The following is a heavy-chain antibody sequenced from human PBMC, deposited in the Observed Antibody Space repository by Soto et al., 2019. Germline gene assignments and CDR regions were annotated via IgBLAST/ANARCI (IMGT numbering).Heavy chain of an antibody. CDR1: GYTFTSYY. CDR2: INPSGGST. CDR3: ARMVDGDNWNEDYFDY. J-gene: IGHJ4*01. D-gene: IGHD1-1*01. Sequence: GASVKVSCKASGYTFTSYYMHWVRQAPGQGLEWMGIINPSGGSTSYAQKFQGRVTMTTDTSSSTAYMDLRSLTSDDTAVYFCARMVDGDNWNEDYFDYWGHGTLVTVSS. V-gene: IGHV1-46*01.